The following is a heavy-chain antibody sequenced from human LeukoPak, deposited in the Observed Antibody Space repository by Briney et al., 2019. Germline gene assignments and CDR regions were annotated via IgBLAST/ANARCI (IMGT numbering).Heavy chain of an antibody. CDR2: IFSNGDT. V-gene: IGHV3-53*01. Sequence: GGSLRLSCTASEFTVSRNYMLWVRQAPGKGLEWVSLIFSNGDTHYADSVRGRFTISRDTSKNTVSLQMNSLTVEDTAMYYCTRYQMNYWGQGTLVTVSS. CDR1: EFTVSRNY. J-gene: IGHJ4*02. D-gene: IGHD5-24*01. CDR3: TRYQMNY.